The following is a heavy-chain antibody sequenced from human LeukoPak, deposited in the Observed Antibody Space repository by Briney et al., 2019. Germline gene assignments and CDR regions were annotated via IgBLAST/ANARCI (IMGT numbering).Heavy chain of an antibody. CDR2: IYYSGST. CDR1: GGSISSGDHY. CDR3: ARGGDSYGYGIYFDY. Sequence: SETLSLTCTVSGGSISSGDHYWSWIRQPPGKGLEWIGYIYYSGSTYYNPSLKSRVTISVDTSKNQFSLKLSSVTAADTAVYYCARGGDSYGYGIYFDYWGQGTLVTVSS. D-gene: IGHD5-18*01. J-gene: IGHJ4*02. V-gene: IGHV4-30-4*01.